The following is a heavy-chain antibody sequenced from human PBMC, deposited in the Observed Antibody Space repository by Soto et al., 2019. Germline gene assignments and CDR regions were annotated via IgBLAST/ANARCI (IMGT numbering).Heavy chain of an antibody. CDR3: ARDRGYSYGYFDY. D-gene: IGHD5-18*01. CDR1: GGSISSYY. CDR2: IYHSGST. Sequence: SETLSLTCTVSGGSISSYYWSWIRQPPGKGLEWIGYIYHSGSTYYNPSLKSRVTISVDRSKNQFSLKLSSVTAADTAVYYCARDRGYSYGYFDYWGQGTLVTVSS. V-gene: IGHV4-59*12. J-gene: IGHJ4*02.